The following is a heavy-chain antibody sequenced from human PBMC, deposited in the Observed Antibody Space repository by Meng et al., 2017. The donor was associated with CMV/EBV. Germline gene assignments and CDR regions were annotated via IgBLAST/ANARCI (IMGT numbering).Heavy chain of an antibody. CDR2: ISSSSSYI. Sequence: GGSLRLSCAASGFTFSSYSMNWVRQAPGKGLEWVSSISSSSSYIYYADSVKGRFTISRDNAKNSLYLQMNSLRAEDTAVYYCARRYCSSTSCPPYYGMDVWGQGTTATVSS. D-gene: IGHD2-2*01. J-gene: IGHJ6*02. CDR1: GFTFSSYS. V-gene: IGHV3-21*01. CDR3: ARRYCSSTSCPPYYGMDV.